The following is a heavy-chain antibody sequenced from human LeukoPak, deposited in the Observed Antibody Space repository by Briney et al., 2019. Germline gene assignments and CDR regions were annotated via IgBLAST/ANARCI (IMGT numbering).Heavy chain of an antibody. CDR2: IDYSGGT. CDR1: GGSISRSSYH. Sequence: PSETLSLTCTVSGGSISRSSYHWGWIRQPPGKGLEWIGSIDYSGGTYYNASLQSRCTISVDTSPKQFPLKLSSLTPADTAVYSCATAPPPPPWGQGILVTVSS. CDR3: ATAPPPPP. V-gene: IGHV4-39*06. J-gene: IGHJ5*02.